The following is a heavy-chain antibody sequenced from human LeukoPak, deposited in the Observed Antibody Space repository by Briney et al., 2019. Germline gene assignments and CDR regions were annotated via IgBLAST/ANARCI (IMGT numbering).Heavy chain of an antibody. CDR3: AREGKLTGYSGGLGFNY. D-gene: IGHD6-19*01. J-gene: IGHJ4*02. CDR2: IYYSGST. V-gene: IGHV4-59*01. Sequence: SETLSLTCTVSGGSLSSYYWSWIRQPPGKGLEWIGYIYYSGSTNYNPSLKSRVTMSVNTSKNQFSLNLTSVTAADTAVCCAREGKLTGYSGGLGFNYWGQGTLVTVSS. CDR1: GGSLSSYY.